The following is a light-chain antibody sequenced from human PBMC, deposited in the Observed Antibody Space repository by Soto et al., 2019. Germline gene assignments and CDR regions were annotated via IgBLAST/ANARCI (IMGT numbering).Light chain of an antibody. V-gene: IGKV3-15*01. CDR2: GES. CDR1: QSVSSN. Sequence: EIVMTQSPATLSVSPGERATLSCRASQSVSSNLAWYQQTPCQTPRLLIYGESTSANGIQARLSGSGSGTEFTLTISSLQSEDFAVSYCQQYNNWSPYTFGQGTKLEIK. J-gene: IGKJ2*01. CDR3: QQYNNWSPYT.